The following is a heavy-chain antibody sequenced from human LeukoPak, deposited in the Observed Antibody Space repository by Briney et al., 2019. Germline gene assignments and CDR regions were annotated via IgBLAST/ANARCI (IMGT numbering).Heavy chain of an antibody. V-gene: IGHV3-23*01. CDR1: GFTFSNYA. D-gene: IGHD3-10*01. CDR2: ISGSGGST. CDR3: AKAELYGSGSYYSYYFDY. Sequence: GGSLRLSCAASGFTFSNYAMSWVRQAPGKGLEWVSAISGSGGSTYYADPVKGRFTISRDNSKNTLYLQMNSLRAEDTAVYYCAKAELYGSGSYYSYYFDYWGQGTLVTVSS. J-gene: IGHJ4*02.